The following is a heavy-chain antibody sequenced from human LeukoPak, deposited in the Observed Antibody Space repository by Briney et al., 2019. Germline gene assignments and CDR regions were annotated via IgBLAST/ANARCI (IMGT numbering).Heavy chain of an antibody. CDR2: IYYSGST. J-gene: IGHJ3*02. CDR1: GGSISSYY. Sequence: NASETLSLTCTVSGGSISSYYWSWIRQPPGKGLEWIGYIYYSGSTSYNPSLKSRVTISVDTSKKQFSLKLSSVTAADTAFYYCARYIVSYPHDAFDMWGQGTMVTVSS. CDR3: ARYIVSYPHDAFDM. D-gene: IGHD1-26*01. V-gene: IGHV4-59*01.